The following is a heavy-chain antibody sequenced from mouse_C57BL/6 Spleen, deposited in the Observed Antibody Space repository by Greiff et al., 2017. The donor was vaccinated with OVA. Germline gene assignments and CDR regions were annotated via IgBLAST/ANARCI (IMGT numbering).Heavy chain of an antibody. CDR1: GYTFTSYW. CDR2: IDPSDSYT. V-gene: IGHV1-69*01. J-gene: IGHJ3*01. D-gene: IGHD1-1*01. CDR3: ARGGYCSREAWFAY. Sequence: QVQLQQPGAELVMPGASVKLSCKASGYTFTSYWMHWVKQRPGQGLEWIGEIDPSDSYTNYNQKFKGKSTLTVDKSSSTAYMQLSSLTSEDSAVYYCARGGYCSREAWFAYWGQGTLVTVSA.